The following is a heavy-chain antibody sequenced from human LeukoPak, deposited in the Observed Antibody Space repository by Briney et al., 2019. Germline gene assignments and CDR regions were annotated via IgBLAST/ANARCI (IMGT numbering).Heavy chain of an antibody. Sequence: SETLSLTCTVSGGSISSYYWSWIRQPPGKGLEWIGYIYYSGSTNYNPSLKSRVTISVDTSKNQFSLKLSSVTASDTAVYYCAIQLWVRGPFDYWGQGTLVTVSS. D-gene: IGHD5-18*01. CDR3: AIQLWVRGPFDY. CDR1: GGSISSYY. J-gene: IGHJ4*02. V-gene: IGHV4-59*01. CDR2: IYYSGST.